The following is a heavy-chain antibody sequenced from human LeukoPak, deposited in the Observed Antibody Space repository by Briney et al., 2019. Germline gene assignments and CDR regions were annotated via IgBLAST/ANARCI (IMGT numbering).Heavy chain of an antibody. CDR1: GFTFIRSA. Sequence: GASVKVSCKASGFTFIRSAMQWVRQARGQRLEWIGWIVVGSGNTNYAQKFQERVTITRDMSTSAAYMELSSLRSEDTAVYYCAAARDSSGYYYATDWYFDLWGRGTLVTVSS. CDR2: IVVGSGNT. V-gene: IGHV1-58*02. J-gene: IGHJ2*01. D-gene: IGHD3-22*01. CDR3: AAARDSSGYYYATDWYFDL.